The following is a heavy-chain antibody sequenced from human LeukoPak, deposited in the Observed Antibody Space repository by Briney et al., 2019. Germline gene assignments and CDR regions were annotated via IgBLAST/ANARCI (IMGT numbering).Heavy chain of an antibody. CDR2: ISYDGSNK. V-gene: IGHV3-30*03. CDR1: GFTFSSYG. Sequence: GRSLRLSCAASGFTFSSYGMHWVRHAPGKGLEWVAVISYDGSNKYYADSVKGRFTISRDNSKNTLYLQMNSLRAEDTAVYYCARGTYWFDPWGQGTLVTVSS. J-gene: IGHJ5*02. CDR3: ARGTYWFDP.